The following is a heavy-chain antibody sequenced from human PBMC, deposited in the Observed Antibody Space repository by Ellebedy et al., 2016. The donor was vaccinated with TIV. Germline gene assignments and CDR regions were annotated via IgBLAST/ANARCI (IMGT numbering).Heavy chain of an antibody. CDR1: GDSISGYY. D-gene: IGHD6-19*01. V-gene: IGHV4-59*01. CDR2: IYSSGSG. J-gene: IGHJ4*02. CDR3: ARSGGWYTPYDY. Sequence: MPSETLSLTCTVSGDSISGYYWSWIRQPPGKGLEWIGYIYSSGSGEYNPSLKSRVTMSVDTSGGQFSLRLNSVTAADTAVYYCARSGGWYTPYDYWGQGTLVTVSS.